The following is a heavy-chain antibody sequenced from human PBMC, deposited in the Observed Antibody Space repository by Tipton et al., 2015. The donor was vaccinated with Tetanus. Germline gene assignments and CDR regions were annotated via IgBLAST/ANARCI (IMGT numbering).Heavy chain of an antibody. Sequence: SLRLSCAASGFTFSSYSMNWVRQAPGKGLEWVSYISSSSSTIYYADSVKGRFTISRDNAKNSLYLQMNSLRDEDTAVYYCAREPSAAGPRWDYYYGMDVWGQGTTVTVSS. CDR3: AREPSAAGPRWDYYYGMDV. D-gene: IGHD6-13*01. V-gene: IGHV3-48*02. J-gene: IGHJ6*02. CDR2: ISSSSSTI. CDR1: GFTFSSYS.